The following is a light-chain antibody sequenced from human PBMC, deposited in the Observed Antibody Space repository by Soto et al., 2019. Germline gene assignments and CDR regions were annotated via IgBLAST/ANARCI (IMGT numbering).Light chain of an antibody. CDR1: QDISNY. V-gene: IGKV1-33*01. J-gene: IGKJ5*01. CDR3: QQYANLPYT. CDR2: DAS. Sequence: DIQLTQSPSFLSASVGDRVTITCRASQDISNYLAWYQQKPGKAPKFLIYDASNLETGVPSRFSGSGSAADFTFTISGLQPEDIATYYCQQYANLPYTFGQGTRLEIK.